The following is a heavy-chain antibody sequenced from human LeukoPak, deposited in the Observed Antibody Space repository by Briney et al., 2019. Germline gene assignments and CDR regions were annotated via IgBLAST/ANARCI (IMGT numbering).Heavy chain of an antibody. J-gene: IGHJ4*02. CDR3: ARDTDGSLGY. D-gene: IGHD1-26*01. CDR1: GFTFSNSW. Sequence: GGSLRLSCAASGFTFSNSWMAWVRQAPGKGLEWVANIKQDASTKHYADSLKGRFTISRDNPKNSLYLQMNSLRADDTAVYYCARDTDGSLGYWGQGFLVTVAS. CDR2: IKQDASTK. V-gene: IGHV3-7*01.